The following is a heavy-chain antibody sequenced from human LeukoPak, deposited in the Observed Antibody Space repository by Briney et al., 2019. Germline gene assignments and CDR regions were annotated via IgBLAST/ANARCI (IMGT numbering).Heavy chain of an antibody. CDR3: ARGDTVSAENYSYTMDV. CDR1: GVTFSSYA. CDR2: ISYDRSNK. J-gene: IGHJ6*02. Sequence: GGSLRLSCAASGVTFSSYAMHWVRQAPGKGLEWVAVISYDRSNKYYADSVKGRFTISRDNSKNTLYLQMNSLRPEDTAVYYCARGDTVSAENYSYTMDVWGQGTTVTVSS. V-gene: IGHV3-30-3*01. D-gene: IGHD5-18*01.